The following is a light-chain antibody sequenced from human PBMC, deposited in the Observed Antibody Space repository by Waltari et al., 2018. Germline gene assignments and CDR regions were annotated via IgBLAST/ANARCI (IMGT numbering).Light chain of an antibody. CDR2: GNS. CDR3: QSYDSSLSWV. J-gene: IGLJ3*02. V-gene: IGLV1-40*01. CDR1: SSNIVANFD. Sequence: VLTQSPATLSLSPGERATLSCTRSSSNIVANFDIHWYQQLPRTPPKPPIYGNSNRPTGVPDRFSGSKSGTSASLAITGLQAEDEADYYCQSYDSSLSWVFGGGTKLTVL.